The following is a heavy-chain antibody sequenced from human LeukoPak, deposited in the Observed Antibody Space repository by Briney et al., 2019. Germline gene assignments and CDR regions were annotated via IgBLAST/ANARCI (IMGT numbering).Heavy chain of an antibody. D-gene: IGHD5-24*01. CDR3: ASCLLQFRYGKAYYYMDV. Sequence: ASGKVSCKASASTFISYGIIWVREAPGQGLGWLGWLSIYNGNTNYAQNLQGRVTMTTDTSTSKAYMELSTVRSEDTAVYYCASCLLQFRYGKAYYYMDVWGKGTTVTVSS. V-gene: IGHV1-18*01. J-gene: IGHJ6*03. CDR2: LSIYNGNT. CDR1: ASTFISYG.